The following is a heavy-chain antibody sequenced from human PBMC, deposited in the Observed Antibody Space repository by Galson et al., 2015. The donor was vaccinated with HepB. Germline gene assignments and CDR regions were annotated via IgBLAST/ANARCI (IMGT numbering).Heavy chain of an antibody. CDR3: TTVKEWYGDY. CDR1: GYTLTELS. D-gene: IGHD3-3*01. J-gene: IGHJ4*02. CDR2: FDPEDGET. V-gene: IGHV1-24*01. Sequence: SVKASCKVSGYTLTELSMHWVRQAPGEGLEWMGGFDPEDGETIYAQKFQGRVTMTEDTSTDTAYMELSSLRSEDTAVYYCTTVKEWYGDYWGQGTLVTVSS.